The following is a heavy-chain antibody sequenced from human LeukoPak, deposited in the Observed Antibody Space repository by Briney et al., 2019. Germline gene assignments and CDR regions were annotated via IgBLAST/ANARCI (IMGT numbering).Heavy chain of an antibody. J-gene: IGHJ4*02. V-gene: IGHV3-11*01. CDR2: ISSSGSTI. D-gene: IGHD2-2*01. Sequence: GGSLRLSCAASGFTFSDYYMSWIRQAPGKGLEWVSYISSSGSTIDYADSVKGRFTISRDNPKNSLYLQMNSLSAEDTAVYYCARSIPAGNRRWGQGTLVTVSS. CDR3: ARSIPAGNRR. CDR1: GFTFSDYY.